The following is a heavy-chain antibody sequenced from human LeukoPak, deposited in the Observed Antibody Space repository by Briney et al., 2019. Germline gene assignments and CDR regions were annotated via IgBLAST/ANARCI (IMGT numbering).Heavy chain of an antibody. CDR2: IYHSGST. V-gene: IGHV4-38-2*02. CDR1: GYSISSGYY. D-gene: IGHD3-9*01. CDR3: ARAPEDDILTGYLPIDY. Sequence: SETLSLTCTVSGYSISSGYYWGWIRQPPGEGLEWIGSIYHSGSTYYNPSLKSRVTISVDTSKNQFSLKLSSVTAADTAVYYCARAPEDDILTGYLPIDYWGQGTLVTVSS. J-gene: IGHJ4*02.